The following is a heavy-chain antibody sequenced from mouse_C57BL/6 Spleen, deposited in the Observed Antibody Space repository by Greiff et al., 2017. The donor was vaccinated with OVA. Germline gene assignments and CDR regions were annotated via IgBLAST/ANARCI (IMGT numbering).Heavy chain of an antibody. CDR3: ARDYYGSFDY. CDR1: GFTFSSYT. CDR2: ISGGGGNT. Sequence: EVQLVESGGGLVKPGGSLKLSCAASGFTFSSYTMSWVRQTPEKRLEWVATISGGGGNTYYPDSVKGRFTISRDNAKNTLYLQMSSLRSEDTALYYCARDYYGSFDYWGQGTTLTVSS. V-gene: IGHV5-9*01. D-gene: IGHD1-1*01. J-gene: IGHJ2*01.